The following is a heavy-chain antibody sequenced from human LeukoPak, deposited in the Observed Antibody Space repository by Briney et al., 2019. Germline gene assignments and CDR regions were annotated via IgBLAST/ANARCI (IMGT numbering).Heavy chain of an antibody. J-gene: IGHJ3*02. CDR1: GGTFSSYA. CDR2: IITILGIA. Sequence: SVKVSCKASGGTFSSYAISWVRQAPGQGLEWMGGIITILGIANYAQKFQGRVTITADKSTSTAYMELSSLRSEDTAVYYCARGPDSSGAGHVSVAFDIWGQGTMVTVST. V-gene: IGHV1-69*04. CDR3: ARGPDSSGAGHVSVAFDI. D-gene: IGHD3-22*01.